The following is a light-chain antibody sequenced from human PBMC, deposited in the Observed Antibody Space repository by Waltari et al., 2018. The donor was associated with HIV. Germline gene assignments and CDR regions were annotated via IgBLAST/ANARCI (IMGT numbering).Light chain of an antibody. Sequence: QSALTQPASVSGSPGQSITISCSGTSSDISTYDFVSWYQKHPAKAPKLLIYDVTARPSGVSRRFSGSKYGSTASLTISSIQADDEADYYCSSYTTSNTVVFGPGTKLSVL. J-gene: IGLJ2*01. CDR1: SSDISTYDF. V-gene: IGLV2-14*03. CDR3: SSYTTSNTVV. CDR2: DVT.